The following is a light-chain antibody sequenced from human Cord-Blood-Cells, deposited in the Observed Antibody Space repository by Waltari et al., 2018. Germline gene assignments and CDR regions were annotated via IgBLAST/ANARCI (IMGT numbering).Light chain of an antibody. CDR1: HIGSKS. V-gene: IGLV3-21*03. J-gene: IGLJ1*01. Sequence: SYVLTQPPSGSVAPGKTARISCGGNHIGSKSAHWYQQKPGLAPVMVLDDDSDRPSGMPESCGGSNSGSTAPLTFSRSGSGDEAASSCQVWESNGVHAFGTGTKVT. CDR3: QVWESNGVHA. CDR2: DDS.